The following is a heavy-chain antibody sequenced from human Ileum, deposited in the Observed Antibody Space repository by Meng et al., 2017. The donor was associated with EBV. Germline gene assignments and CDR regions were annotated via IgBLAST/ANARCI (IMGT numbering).Heavy chain of an antibody. V-gene: IGHV1-18*01. Sequence: QVQVVQAGCEGKRPGASVKGSCKASGYRLTAFGISWVRQAPGQGPEWMGWITTYNGDTKYAQKFQGRVTMTRETSTNTAYMELTSLRSDDTAVYYCARTYYGSYGFDYWGQGTLVTVSS. CDR2: ITTYNGDT. J-gene: IGHJ4*02. D-gene: IGHD3-10*01. CDR1: GYRLTAFG. CDR3: ARTYYGSYGFDY.